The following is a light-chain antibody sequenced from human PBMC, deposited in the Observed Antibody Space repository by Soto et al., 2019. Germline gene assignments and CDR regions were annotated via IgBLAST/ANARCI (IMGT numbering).Light chain of an antibody. Sequence: QSALTQPASVSGSPGQSITISCIGTRGDVGTYNLVSWYQQHPGKAPKLMIYEDTKRPSGVSSRFSGSKSGNTASLTISGLQAEDAAAYYCCSYAGSYNLIFGGGTKLTVL. J-gene: IGLJ2*01. V-gene: IGLV2-23*01. CDR3: CSYAGSYNLI. CDR1: RGDVGTYNL. CDR2: EDT.